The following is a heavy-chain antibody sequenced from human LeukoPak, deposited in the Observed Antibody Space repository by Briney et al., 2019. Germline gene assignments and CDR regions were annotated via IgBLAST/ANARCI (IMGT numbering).Heavy chain of an antibody. J-gene: IGHJ4*02. V-gene: IGHV3-23*01. CDR2: ISGSGGST. Sequence: GGSLILSCSASGFTFSSYAMSSGRQAPGKGLEWDSAISGSGGSTYYADSLKGRFNISRDNSKNTLDLQINSLRTGRVALYYCAKHLAGLIGGVIVPLYWGQGTLVTVSS. CDR3: AKHLAGLIGGVIVPLY. CDR1: GFTFSSYA. D-gene: IGHD3-16*02.